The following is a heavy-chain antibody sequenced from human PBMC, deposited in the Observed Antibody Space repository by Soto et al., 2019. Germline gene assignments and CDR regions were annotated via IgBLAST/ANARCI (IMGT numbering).Heavy chain of an antibody. CDR2: IIPIVGTA. J-gene: IGHJ6*02. CDR1: GGTFSSYA. CDR3: VRVGRPANGGSGGYLDHYDGMDG. D-gene: IGHD3-10*01. V-gene: IGHV1-69*01. Sequence: QVQLVQSGAEVKKPGSSVKVSCKASGGTFSSYAISWVRQAPGQGLEWVGGIIPIVGTANYAQKFQGRVTITADESTSTAYMERSSLRPEETAVDYCVRVGRPANGGSGGYLDHYDGMDGGGQGTTVTVCS.